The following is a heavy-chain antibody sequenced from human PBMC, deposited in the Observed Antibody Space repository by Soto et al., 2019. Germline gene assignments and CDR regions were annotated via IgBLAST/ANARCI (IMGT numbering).Heavy chain of an antibody. CDR3: ARVISSSFPYNWFDP. CDR1: GGTFSSYA. Sequence: SVKVSCKAAGGTFSSYAISWVRQAPGQGLEWMGGIIPIFGTANYAQKFQGRVTITADESTSTAYMELSSLRSEDTAVYYCARVISSSFPYNWFDPWGQGTLVTVSS. D-gene: IGHD6-6*01. CDR2: IIPIFGTA. V-gene: IGHV1-69*13. J-gene: IGHJ5*02.